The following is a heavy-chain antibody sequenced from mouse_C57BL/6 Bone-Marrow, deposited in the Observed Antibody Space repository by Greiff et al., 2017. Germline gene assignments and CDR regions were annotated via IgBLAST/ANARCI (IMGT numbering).Heavy chain of an antibody. CDR3: ALYYGNYVGVWFAY. CDR1: GYTFTSYW. V-gene: IGHV1-74*01. J-gene: IGHJ3*01. Sequence: QVQLQQPGAELVKPGASVKVSCKASGYTFTSYWLHWVKQRPGQGLEWIGRIHPSDSDTNYNQKFKGKATLTVDKSSSTAYMQLGSLTSEDSAVYSCALYYGNYVGVWFAYWGQGTLVTVSA. D-gene: IGHD2-1*01. CDR2: IHPSDSDT.